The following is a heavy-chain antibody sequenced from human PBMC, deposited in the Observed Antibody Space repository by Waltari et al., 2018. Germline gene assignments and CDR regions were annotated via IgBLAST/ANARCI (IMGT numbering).Heavy chain of an antibody. CDR2: IIPILGIA. CDR1: GGTFSSYT. J-gene: IGHJ6*02. D-gene: IGHD2-8*01. CDR3: ARDRPSMLYRGYYYYGMDV. Sequence: QVQLVQSGAEVKKPGSSVKVSCKASGGTFSSYTISWVRQAPDQGLEWMGRIIPILGIANYAQKFQGRVTITADKSTSTAYMELSSLRSEDTAVYYCARDRPSMLYRGYYYYGMDVWGQGTTVTVSS. V-gene: IGHV1-69*08.